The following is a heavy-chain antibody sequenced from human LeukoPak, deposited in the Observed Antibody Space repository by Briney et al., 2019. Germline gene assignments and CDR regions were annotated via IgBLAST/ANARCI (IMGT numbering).Heavy chain of an antibody. CDR2: IWYDGSNK. J-gene: IGHJ6*02. D-gene: IGHD3-10*01. Sequence: GRSLRLSCAASGFTFSSYGMHWVRQAPGKGLEWVAVIWYDGSNKYYADSVKGRFTISRDNSKNTLYLQMNSLRAEDTALYYCARGVTMVRGATHYYYYGMDVWGQGTTVTVSS. CDR3: ARGVTMVRGATHYYYYGMDV. V-gene: IGHV3-33*01. CDR1: GFTFSSYG.